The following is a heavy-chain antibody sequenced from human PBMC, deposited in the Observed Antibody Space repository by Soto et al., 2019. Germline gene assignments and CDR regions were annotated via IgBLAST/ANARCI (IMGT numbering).Heavy chain of an antibody. V-gene: IGHV4-61*08. CDR3: ARGVPTVVTFRVSGMDV. D-gene: IGHD4-17*01. CDR2: IFYIGST. CDR1: GGSVSSDDYY. Sequence: SETLSLTCTVSGGSVSSDDYYWSWIRQSPGKGLEWIGYIFYIGSTSYNPSLKSRVTISVDTSKNQFSLKLSSVTAADTAVYYCARGVPTVVTFRVSGMDVWGQGTTVTVSS. J-gene: IGHJ6*02.